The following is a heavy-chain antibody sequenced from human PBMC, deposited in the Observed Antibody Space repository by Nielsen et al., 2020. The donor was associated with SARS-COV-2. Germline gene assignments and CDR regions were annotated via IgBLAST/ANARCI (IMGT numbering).Heavy chain of an antibody. CDR3: ARHSAEQWLDNNWFDP. J-gene: IGHJ5*02. CDR2: INHSGGT. CDR1: TGSFSSHY. V-gene: IGHV4-34*01. D-gene: IGHD6-19*01. Sequence: GSLRLSCAVYTGSFSSHYWTWIRQPPGQGVEWIGEINHSGGTNYNSSLESRVSISVDASKTQFSLRLSSVTVADTAVYYCARHSAEQWLDNNWFDPWGQGTLVTVSS.